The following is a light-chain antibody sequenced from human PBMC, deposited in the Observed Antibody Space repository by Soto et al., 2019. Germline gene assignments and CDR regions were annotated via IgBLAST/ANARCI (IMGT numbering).Light chain of an antibody. Sequence: DIQVTQSPSFVSAAVGDRVTITCRTNQDIGYWLAWYQQKPGKAPKLLISAASDLHIGVPSRFSGSGSGTHFTLTITSPQPEDFGTYYRQQANNFPLTCGGGTRVEI. CDR2: AAS. CDR3: QQANNFPLT. CDR1: QDIGYW. J-gene: IGKJ4*01. V-gene: IGKV1-12*01.